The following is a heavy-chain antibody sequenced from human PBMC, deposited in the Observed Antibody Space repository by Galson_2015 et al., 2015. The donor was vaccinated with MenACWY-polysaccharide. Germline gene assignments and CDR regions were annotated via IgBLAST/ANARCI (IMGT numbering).Heavy chain of an antibody. J-gene: IGHJ4*02. CDR2: IKSDGSST. CDR3: ARGYSGYD. V-gene: IGHV3-74*01. Sequence: SLRLSCAASGSTFSTYWMHWVRQAPGKGLVWVSRIKSDGSSTNYADSVKGRFTISRDNAKNTLYLHMNSLRAEDTALYYCARGYSGYDWGQGPLVTVSS. CDR1: GSTFSTYW. D-gene: IGHD5-12*01.